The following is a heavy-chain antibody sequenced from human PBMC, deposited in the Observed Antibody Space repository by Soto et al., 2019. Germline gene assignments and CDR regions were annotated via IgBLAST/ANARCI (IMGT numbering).Heavy chain of an antibody. Sequence: ESGGGLVQPGGSLRLSCAASGFSISDCSMNWVRRAPGKGLEWISYISTNNDAIYYADSVKGRFTISSDNAKNSLYLQRNSLRAEDTALYYCASVLGARRSGSYPSYWGQGTLVTVSS. CDR3: ASVLGARRSGSYPSY. CDR1: GFSISDCS. J-gene: IGHJ4*02. CDR2: ISTNNDAI. V-gene: IGHV3-48*01. D-gene: IGHD3-10*01.